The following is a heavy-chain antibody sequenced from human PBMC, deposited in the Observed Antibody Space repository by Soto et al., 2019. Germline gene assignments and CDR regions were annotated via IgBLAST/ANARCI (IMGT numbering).Heavy chain of an antibody. J-gene: IGHJ5*02. V-gene: IGHV1-18*01. Sequence: ASVKVSCKASGYTFTSYGISWVRQAPGQGLEWMGWISAYNGNTNYAQKLQGRVTRTTATSTSKANMELRSLRSDDTAVYYCARAYYDILTIPYNWFDPWGQGTLVTVSS. CDR3: ARAYYDILTIPYNWFDP. CDR2: ISAYNGNT. CDR1: GYTFTSYG. D-gene: IGHD3-9*01.